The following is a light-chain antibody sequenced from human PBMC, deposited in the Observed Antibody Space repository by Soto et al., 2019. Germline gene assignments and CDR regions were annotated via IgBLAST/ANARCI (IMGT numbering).Light chain of an antibody. CDR2: DVS. CDR1: SSDVGGYNY. J-gene: IGLJ1*01. Sequence: QSALTQPASVSGSPGQSITISCTGTSSDVGGYNYVSWYQQHPAKAPKLMIYDVSSRPSGVSNRFSGSKSGNTASLTISGLQAEDEADYYCSSYTSSSTYVLGTGTKVTVL. V-gene: IGLV2-14*01. CDR3: SSYTSSSTYV.